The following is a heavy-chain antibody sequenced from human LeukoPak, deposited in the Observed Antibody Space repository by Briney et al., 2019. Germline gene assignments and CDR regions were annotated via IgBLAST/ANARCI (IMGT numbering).Heavy chain of an antibody. D-gene: IGHD2-2*02. V-gene: IGHV3-74*01. J-gene: IGHJ6*03. CDR3: AREFACSSTSCYTFRYYYYYMDV. CDR2: INSDGSST. CDR1: GFTFSSYW. Sequence: PGGSLRLSCAASGFTFSSYWMHWVRQAPGKGRVWVSRINSDGSSTSYADSVEGRFTISRDHAKNTLYLQMNSLRAEDTAVYYCAREFACSSTSCYTFRYYYYYMDVWGKGTTVTVSS.